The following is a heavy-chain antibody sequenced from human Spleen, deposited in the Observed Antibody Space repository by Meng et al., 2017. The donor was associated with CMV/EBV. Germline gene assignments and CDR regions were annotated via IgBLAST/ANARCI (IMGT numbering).Heavy chain of an antibody. Sequence: CAASGFTFDVYGMGWVRQAPGKGLEWVSGINWNGGSTGYADSVKGRFTISRDNAKNSLYLQMNSLRAEDTALYYCAREAVARHYFDYWGQGTLVTVSS. CDR2: INWNGGST. V-gene: IGHV3-20*04. CDR1: GFTFDVYG. D-gene: IGHD6-19*01. CDR3: AREAVARHYFDY. J-gene: IGHJ4*02.